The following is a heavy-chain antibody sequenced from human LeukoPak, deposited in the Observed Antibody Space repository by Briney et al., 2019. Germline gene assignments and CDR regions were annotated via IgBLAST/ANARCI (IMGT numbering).Heavy chain of an antibody. CDR3: ARGRYYDSSGYYCFDY. CDR1: GGTFSSYA. CDR2: IIPIFGTA. J-gene: IGHJ4*02. D-gene: IGHD3-22*01. Sequence: SVKVSCKASGGTFSSYAISWVRQAPGQGLEWMGGIIPIFGTANYAQKFQGRVTITADESTSTAYMELSSLRSEDTAVYYCARGRYYDSSGYYCFDYWGQGTLVTVSS. V-gene: IGHV1-69*13.